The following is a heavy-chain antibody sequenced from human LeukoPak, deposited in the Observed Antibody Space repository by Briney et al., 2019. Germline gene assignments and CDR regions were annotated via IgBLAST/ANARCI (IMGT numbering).Heavy chain of an antibody. Sequence: ASVKVSCKASGYTFMDSYMHWVRQAPGQRPEWMAWINPNGGETHCAQKFRGRVILTLDTSISTAYMELNSLQYDDSAIYYCARDLTAGSSDYWGPGTPVTVSS. CDR3: ARDLTAGSSDY. D-gene: IGHD3-10*01. CDR2: INPNGGET. CDR1: GYTFMDSY. J-gene: IGHJ4*02. V-gene: IGHV1-2*02.